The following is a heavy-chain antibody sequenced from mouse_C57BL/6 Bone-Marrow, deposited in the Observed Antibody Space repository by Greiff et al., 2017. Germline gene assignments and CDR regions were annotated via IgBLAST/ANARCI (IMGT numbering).Heavy chain of an antibody. CDR1: GYSITSGYY. CDR2: ISYDGSN. Sequence: EVQHQESGPGLVKPSQSLSLTCSVTGYSITSGYYWNWIRQFPGNKLEWMGYISYDGSNNYNPSLKNRISITRDTSKNQFFLKLNSVTTEDTATYYCARDPVYYGNCDYWGQGTTLTVSS. D-gene: IGHD2-1*01. V-gene: IGHV3-6*01. J-gene: IGHJ2*01. CDR3: ARDPVYYGNCDY.